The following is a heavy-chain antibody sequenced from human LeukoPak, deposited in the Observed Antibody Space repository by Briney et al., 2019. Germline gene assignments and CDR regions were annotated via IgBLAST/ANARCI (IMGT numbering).Heavy chain of an antibody. J-gene: IGHJ4*02. CDR3: TRMIYCSGGSCSFDY. Sequence: PGGSLRLSCTASGFTFGDYAMTWVRQAPGKGLEWVGFITSKAYGGTTEYAASVKGRFTIPRDDSNGITYLQVNSLKTEDTAVYYCTRMIYCSGGSCSFDYWGQGTLVTVSS. V-gene: IGHV3-49*04. D-gene: IGHD2-15*01. CDR1: GFTFGDYA. CDR2: ITSKAYGGTT.